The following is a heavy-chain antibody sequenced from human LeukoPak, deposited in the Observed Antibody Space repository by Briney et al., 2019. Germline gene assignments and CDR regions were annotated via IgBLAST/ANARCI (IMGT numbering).Heavy chain of an antibody. CDR2: ISFSSSSI. Sequence: GGSLRLSCAVSGFTFSGYSMNWVRQAPGKELEWVSYISFSSSSIYYADSVKGRFTVSRDNAKRSLYLQMNILRAEDTAVYFCARDMIILQSWGQGTLVTVSS. V-gene: IGHV3-48*01. CDR1: GFTFSGYS. D-gene: IGHD3-16*01. J-gene: IGHJ5*02. CDR3: ARDMIILQS.